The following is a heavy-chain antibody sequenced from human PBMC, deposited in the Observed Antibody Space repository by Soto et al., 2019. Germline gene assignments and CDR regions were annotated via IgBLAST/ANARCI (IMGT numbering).Heavy chain of an antibody. CDR1: GGSFSGYY. D-gene: IGHD2-2*01. CDR3: ARAQVVEMATTP. Sequence: ETLSLTCAVYGGSFSGYYWSWIRQPPGKGLEWIGEINHSGSTNYNPSLKSRVTISVDTSKNQFSLKLSSVTAADTAVYYCARAQVVEMATTPWGQGTTVTVSS. CDR2: INHSGST. V-gene: IGHV4-34*01. J-gene: IGHJ6*02.